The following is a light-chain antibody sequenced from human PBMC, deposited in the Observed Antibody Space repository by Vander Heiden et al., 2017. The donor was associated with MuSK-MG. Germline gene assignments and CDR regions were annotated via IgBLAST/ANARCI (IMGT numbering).Light chain of an antibody. CDR2: WAS. CDR1: QSVLYSSNNKNY. V-gene: IGKV4-1*01. Sequence: DIVMTQSPDSLAVSLGERATINCKSSQSVLYSSNNKNYLAWYQQKPGQPPKLLIYWASTRDSGVPDRFSGSGSGTDFTLTISSLLAEDVAVYYCHQEDSTPLTFGGGTKVEIK. CDR3: HQEDSTPLT. J-gene: IGKJ4*01.